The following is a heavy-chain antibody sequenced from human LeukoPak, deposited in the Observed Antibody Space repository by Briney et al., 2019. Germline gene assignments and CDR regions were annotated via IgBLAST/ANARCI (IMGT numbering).Heavy chain of an antibody. V-gene: IGHV3-66*02. D-gene: IGHD3-16*02. J-gene: IGHJ4*02. CDR1: GFTFSSYA. CDR3: AAAGDLSLSLGH. CDR2: IYKGGSS. Sequence: GGSLRLSCAASGFTFSSYAMSWVRQAPGKGLEWVSVIYKGGSSYYVDSVKGRFTISRDDSKNSLFLQMDFLSHEDTAVYYCAAAGDLSLSLGHWGQGTLVTVSS.